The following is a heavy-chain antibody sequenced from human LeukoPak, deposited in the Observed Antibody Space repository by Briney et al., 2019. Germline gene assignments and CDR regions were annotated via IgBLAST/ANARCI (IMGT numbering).Heavy chain of an antibody. V-gene: IGHV3-49*04. CDR3: TMIVVVITPIDY. J-gene: IGHJ4*02. CDR1: GFTFGDYA. D-gene: IGHD3-22*01. Sequence: GGSLRLSCTASGFTFGDYAMSWVRQAPGKGREWVGFIRSKAYGGTTEYAASVKGRFTISRDDSKSIAYLQMNSLKTEDTAVYYCTMIVVVITPIDYWGQETLVTVSS. CDR2: IRSKAYGGTT.